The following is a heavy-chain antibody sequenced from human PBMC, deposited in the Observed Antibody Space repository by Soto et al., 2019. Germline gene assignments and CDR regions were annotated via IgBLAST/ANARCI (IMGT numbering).Heavy chain of an antibody. V-gene: IGHV4-34*09. Sequence: SEALSLTCAVYGGSFSGDYWSWIRQPPGKCLEWIGYIYYSGTTYYNPSLKSRVTISVDTSKNQFSLKLSSVSAADTALYYCARCSLVVVPAPGFDPWGRGTLVTVSS. J-gene: IGHJ5*02. CDR2: IYYSGTT. CDR1: GGSFSGDY. D-gene: IGHD2-2*01. CDR3: ARCSLVVVPAPGFDP.